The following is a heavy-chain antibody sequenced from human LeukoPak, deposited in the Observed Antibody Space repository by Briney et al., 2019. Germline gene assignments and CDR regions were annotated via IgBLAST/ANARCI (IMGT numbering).Heavy chain of an antibody. Sequence: GGSLRLSCAASGFTFSSYSMNWVRQAPGKGLEWVSYISSSSSTIYYADSVKGRFTISRDNSKNTLYLQMNSLRAEDTAVYYCAKGDWFDPWGQGTLVTVSS. CDR3: AKGDWFDP. CDR1: GFTFSSYS. J-gene: IGHJ5*02. CDR2: ISSSSSTI. V-gene: IGHV3-48*01.